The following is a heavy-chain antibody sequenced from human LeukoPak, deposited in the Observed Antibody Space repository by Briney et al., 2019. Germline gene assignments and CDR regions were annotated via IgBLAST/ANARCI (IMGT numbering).Heavy chain of an antibody. Sequence: PSETLSLTCAVSGGSISSSSYYWGWIRQPPGKGLEWIGSIYYSGSTYYNPSLKSRVTISVDTSKNQFSLKLSSVTAADTAVYYCASPSGGATIAFDIWGQGTMVTVSS. J-gene: IGHJ3*02. V-gene: IGHV4-39*01. CDR1: GGSISSSSYY. D-gene: IGHD1-26*01. CDR3: ASPSGGATIAFDI. CDR2: IYYSGST.